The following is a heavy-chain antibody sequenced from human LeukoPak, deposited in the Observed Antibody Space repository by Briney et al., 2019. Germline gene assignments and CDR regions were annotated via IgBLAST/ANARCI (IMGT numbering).Heavy chain of an antibody. CDR3: ANETNGRHYDY. V-gene: IGHV3-21*06. CDR2: IGPTGSGR. CDR1: GLTFSTSG. D-gene: IGHD1-14*01. Sequence: SGGSLRLSCTASGLTFSTSGFNWVRQAPGKGLEWVASIGPTGSGRYYADSIKGRFTISRDNANNFLYLQMNSLRAEDTAVYYCANETNGRHYDYWGQGTLLTVSS. J-gene: IGHJ4*02.